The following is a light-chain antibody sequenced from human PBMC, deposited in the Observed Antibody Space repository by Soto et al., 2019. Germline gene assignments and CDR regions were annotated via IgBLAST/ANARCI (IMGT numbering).Light chain of an antibody. Sequence: QAVVTQEPSLPVSPGGTVTLTCSSSTGAVTSRHYPCWFQQKPGQAPRTLIYDTDNIHSWTPARFSGSLLGGKAVLTLSGAQPEDEADYYRLVSYNDGRVFAGATQPTVL. CDR1: TGAVTSRHY. CDR2: DTD. V-gene: IGLV7-46*01. J-gene: IGLJ7*01. CDR3: LVSYNDGRV.